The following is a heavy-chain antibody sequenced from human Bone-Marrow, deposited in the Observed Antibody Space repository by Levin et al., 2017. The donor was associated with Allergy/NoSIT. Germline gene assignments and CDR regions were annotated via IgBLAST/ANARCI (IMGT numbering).Heavy chain of an antibody. J-gene: IGHJ6*02. V-gene: IGHV3-21*01. D-gene: IGHD4/OR15-4a*01. CDR3: ARDHPDYRRPHHYYGMDV. Sequence: LSLPCAASGFTFCSFSMNWVRQAPGKGLGWVSSISSSSSYIYYADSVKGRFTISRDNAKNSLYLQMNSLRAEDTAVDYCARDHPDYRRPHHYYGMDVWGQGTTVTVSS. CDR1: GFTFCSFS. CDR2: ISSSSSYI.